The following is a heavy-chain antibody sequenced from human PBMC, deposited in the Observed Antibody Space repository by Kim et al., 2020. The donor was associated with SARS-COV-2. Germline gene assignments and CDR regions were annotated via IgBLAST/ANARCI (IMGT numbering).Heavy chain of an antibody. CDR1: GGSIISYY. Sequence: SETLSLTCTVSGGSIISYYWSWIRQPPGKGLEWIGYIYYSGSTNYNPSLKSRVTISVDTSKNQFSLKLSSVTAADTAVYYCARHRYGSSGYYWFDPWGQGTLVTVSS. J-gene: IGHJ5*02. V-gene: IGHV4-59*08. D-gene: IGHD3-22*01. CDR3: ARHRYGSSGYYWFDP. CDR2: IYYSGST.